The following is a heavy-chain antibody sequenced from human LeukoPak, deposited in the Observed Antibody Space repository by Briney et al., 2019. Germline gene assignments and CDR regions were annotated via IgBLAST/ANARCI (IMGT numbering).Heavy chain of an antibody. Sequence: SVKVSCKASGGSFSSYAISWVREAPGQGLEWMGRIIPIFGTANYAQKFRGRVTITRDESTSTAYMELSSLRSEDTAVYYCARGRYYYDSSGYYEEHNFDYWGQGTLVTVSS. D-gene: IGHD3-22*01. J-gene: IGHJ4*02. CDR2: IIPIFGTA. V-gene: IGHV1-69*05. CDR1: GGSFSSYA. CDR3: ARGRYYYDSSGYYEEHNFDY.